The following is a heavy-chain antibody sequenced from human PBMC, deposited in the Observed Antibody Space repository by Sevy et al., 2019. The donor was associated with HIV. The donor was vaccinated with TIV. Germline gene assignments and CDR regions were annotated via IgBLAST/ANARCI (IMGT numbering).Heavy chain of an antibody. CDR3: AKDLRRGDILTGYLNY. CDR1: GFKFDDYA. V-gene: IGHV3-9*01. D-gene: IGHD3-9*01. Sequence: GGSLRLSCTASGFKFDDYAMHWVRQPPGKGLEWVSGITWDGGCTGNADSVKGRFIISRDNTKSSLYLQMNSLRAEDTALYYCAKDLRRGDILTGYLNYWGQGILVTVSS. CDR2: ITWDGGCT. J-gene: IGHJ4*02.